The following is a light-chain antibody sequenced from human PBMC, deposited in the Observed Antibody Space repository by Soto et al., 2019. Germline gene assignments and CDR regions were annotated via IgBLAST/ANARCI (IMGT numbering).Light chain of an antibody. V-gene: IGLV3-21*02. CDR1: NIGIKS. CDR3: QVWDSSSHHVV. J-gene: IGLJ2*01. Sequence: SYELTQPPSVSVAPGQTATITCGGTNIGIKSVHWYQQKPGQAPVVVVYDGSDRPPGIPDRFSGSNSGDTATLIISRVEAGDEADFYCQVWDSSSHHVVFGGGTKLTVL. CDR2: DGS.